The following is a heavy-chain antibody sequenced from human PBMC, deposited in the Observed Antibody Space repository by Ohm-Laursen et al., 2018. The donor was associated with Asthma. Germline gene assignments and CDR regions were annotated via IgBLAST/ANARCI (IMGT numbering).Heavy chain of an antibody. J-gene: IGHJ3*01. D-gene: IGHD2-15*01. CDR2: IYYSGNT. V-gene: IGHV4-30-4*01. Sequence: SQTLSLTCTVSGGSISSGDYYWSWIRQPPGKGLEWIGYIYYSGNTHYSPSLQSRITISEDTSKNQVSLEVNSVTAADTAVYFCAFCTGGTCYSGAFDVWGQGVRVTVSS. CDR1: GGSISSGDYY. CDR3: AFCTGGTCYSGAFDV.